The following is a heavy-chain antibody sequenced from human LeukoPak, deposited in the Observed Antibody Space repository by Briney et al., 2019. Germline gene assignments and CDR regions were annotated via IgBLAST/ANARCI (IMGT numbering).Heavy chain of an antibody. V-gene: IGHV1-8*01. CDR3: ARGRRFGELSDFDY. Sequence: ASVKVSCKASGYTFTSYDINWVRQATGQGLEWMGWMNPNSGNTGYAQKFQGRVTMTRNTSISTAYMELSSLRTGDTAVYYCARGRRFGELSDFDYWGQGTLVTVSS. J-gene: IGHJ4*02. CDR2: MNPNSGNT. CDR1: GYTFTSYD. D-gene: IGHD3-10*01.